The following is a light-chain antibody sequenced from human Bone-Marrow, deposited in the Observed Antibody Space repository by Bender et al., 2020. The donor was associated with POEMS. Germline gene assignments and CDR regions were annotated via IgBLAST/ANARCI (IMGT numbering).Light chain of an antibody. CDR1: SSNIGNNS. J-gene: IGLJ3*02. Sequence: QSVLTQPPSVSGTPGQRVIISCSGSSSNIGNNSVCWYQQLPGTAPKLLMYKTFDRPSGIPERFSASKSGTSASLAIDGLRSEDEADYHCTAWDGGLNIRVYGGGTKLTVL. CDR2: KTF. CDR3: TAWDGGLNIRV. V-gene: IGLV1-47*01.